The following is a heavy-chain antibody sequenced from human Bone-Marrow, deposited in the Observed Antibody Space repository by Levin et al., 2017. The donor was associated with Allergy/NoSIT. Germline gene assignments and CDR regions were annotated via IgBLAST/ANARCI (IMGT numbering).Heavy chain of an antibody. CDR1: GFTFGSYS. D-gene: IGHD3-22*01. J-gene: IGHJ5*02. Sequence: GGSLRLSCTASGFTFGSYSIHWVRRAPGKGLEWLTVVSYDGSYTYYGDSVRGRITSSRDNSKDTLYLEMNSLRVEDTAMYYCAREFLHSGYYDLWGQGTLLTVSS. V-gene: IGHV3-30*03. CDR2: VSYDGSYT. CDR3: AREFLHSGYYDL.